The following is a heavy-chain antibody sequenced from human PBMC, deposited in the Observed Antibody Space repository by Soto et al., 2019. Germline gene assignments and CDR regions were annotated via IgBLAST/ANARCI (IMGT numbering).Heavy chain of an antibody. V-gene: IGHV1-69*02. J-gene: IGHJ6*02. CDR1: GGTFSSYT. CDR2: IIPILGIA. CDR3: ASLMSSGYYYGMDV. Sequence: QVQLVQSGAEVKKPGSSVKVSCKASGGTFSSYTISWVRQSPGQGLEWMGRIIPILGIANYAQKFQGRVTITADKSTSTAYMELSSLRSEDTAVYYCASLMSSGYYYGMDVWGQGTTGTVSS. D-gene: IGHD3-10*01.